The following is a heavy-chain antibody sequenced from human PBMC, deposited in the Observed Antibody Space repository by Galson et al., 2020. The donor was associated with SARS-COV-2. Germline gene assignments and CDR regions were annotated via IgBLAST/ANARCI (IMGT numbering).Heavy chain of an antibody. Sequence: GESLKISCAASGFTFSDYYMSWIRQAPGKGLEWVSYISSSGSTIYYADSVKGRFTISRDNAKNSLYLQMNSLRAEDTAVYYCARPIGYCSSTSCYTRHYYYMDVWGKGTTVTVSS. D-gene: IGHD2-2*02. CDR3: ARPIGYCSSTSCYTRHYYYMDV. CDR2: ISSSGSTI. CDR1: GFTFSDYY. J-gene: IGHJ6*03. V-gene: IGHV3-11*01.